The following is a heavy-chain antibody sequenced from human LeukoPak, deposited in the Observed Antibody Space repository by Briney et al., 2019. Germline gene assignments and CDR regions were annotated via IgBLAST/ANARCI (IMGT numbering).Heavy chain of an antibody. CDR3: TREGHGVTWFGELLYYSDY. CDR1: GFTFGDYA. J-gene: IGHJ4*02. V-gene: IGHV3-49*03. CDR2: IRSKAYGGTT. D-gene: IGHD3-10*01. Sequence: GGSLRLSCTASGFTFGDYAMSWFRQAPGKGLEWVGFIRSKAYGGTTEYAASVKGRFTISRDDSKSIAYLQMNSLKTEDTAVYYCTREGHGVTWFGELLYYSDYWGQGTLVTVSS.